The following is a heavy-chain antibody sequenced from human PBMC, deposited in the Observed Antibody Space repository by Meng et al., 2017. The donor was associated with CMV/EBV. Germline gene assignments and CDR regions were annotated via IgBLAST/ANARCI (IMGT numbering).Heavy chain of an antibody. V-gene: IGHV4-34*01. D-gene: IGHD2-2*01. CDR2: INHSGST. Sequence: GSLRLSCAVYGGSFSGYYWSWIRQPPGKGLEWIGEINHSGSTNYNPSLKSRVTISVDTSKNQFSLKLSSVTAADTAVYYCARVVVVPAAKASAATYGMDVWGQGTTVTVSS. J-gene: IGHJ6*02. CDR1: GGSFSGYY. CDR3: ARVVVVPAAKASAATYGMDV.